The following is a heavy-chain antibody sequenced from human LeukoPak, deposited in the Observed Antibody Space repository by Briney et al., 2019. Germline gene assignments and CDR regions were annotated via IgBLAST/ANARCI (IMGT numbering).Heavy chain of an antibody. CDR1: GYSFTSYW. V-gene: IGHV5-10-1*01. J-gene: IGHJ4*02. CDR2: IDPSDSYT. D-gene: IGHD6-19*01. Sequence: GESLKISCKGSGYSFTSYWISWVRQMPGKGLEWMWRIDPSDSYTNYSPSFQGHVTISADKSISTAYLQWSSLKASDTAMYYCASEYSGWYGEGNWGQGTLVTVSS. CDR3: ASEYSGWYGEGN.